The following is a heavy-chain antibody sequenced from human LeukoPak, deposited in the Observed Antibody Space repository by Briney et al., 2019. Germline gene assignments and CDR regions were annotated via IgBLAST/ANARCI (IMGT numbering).Heavy chain of an antibody. CDR2: ISGSGSNI. CDR3: AKDRYSSNWLGAFDN. Sequence: GGSLRLSCAASGLTFSSYAMGWVRQAPGKGLEWVSAISGSGSNIYYADSVKGRFTISRDNSKNTVYLQMNSLRAEDTAVYYCAKDRYSSNWLGAFDNWGQGTLVTVSS. D-gene: IGHD6-13*01. CDR1: GLTFSSYA. V-gene: IGHV3-23*01. J-gene: IGHJ4*02.